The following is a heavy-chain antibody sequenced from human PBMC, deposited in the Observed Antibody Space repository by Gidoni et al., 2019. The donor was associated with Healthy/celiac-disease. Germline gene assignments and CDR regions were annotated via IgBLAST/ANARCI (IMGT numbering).Heavy chain of an antibody. D-gene: IGHD6-19*01. CDR2: IYYSGST. Sequence: PSQALSLPCTFSAGSISSGDYYWSWIRQPQGKGLEWIGYIYYSGSTYYNPSLPSRVTLSVDTSKNQFSLKLSSVTAENTAVYYCAREGSGWYQYWGQGTLVTVSS. V-gene: IGHV4-30-4*01. J-gene: IGHJ4*02. CDR1: AGSISSGDYY. CDR3: AREGSGWYQY.